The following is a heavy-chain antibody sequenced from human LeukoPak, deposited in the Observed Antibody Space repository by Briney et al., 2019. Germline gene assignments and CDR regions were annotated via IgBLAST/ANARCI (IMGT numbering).Heavy chain of an antibody. CDR2: ISSSSSYI. J-gene: IGHJ4*02. Sequence: GRPLRLSCAASGFTFSSYSMNWVRQAPGKGLEWVSSISSSSSYIYYADSVKGRFTISRDNAKNSLSLQMNSLRAEDTAVYYCARDETPYYWGQGTLVTVSS. CDR3: ARDETPYY. CDR1: GFTFSSYS. D-gene: IGHD4-23*01. V-gene: IGHV3-21*01.